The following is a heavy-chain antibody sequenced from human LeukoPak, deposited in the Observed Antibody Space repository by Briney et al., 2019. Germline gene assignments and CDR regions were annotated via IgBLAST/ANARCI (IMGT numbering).Heavy chain of an antibody. D-gene: IGHD5-24*01. V-gene: IGHV4-38-2*02. CDR2: IYYSGNT. CDR1: RYSISSGYF. J-gene: IGHJ4*02. CDR3: ARQVVGGRAGNIPALAHFDT. Sequence: SETLSLTCTVSRYSISSGYFWGWIRQPPGKGLEWIGSIYYSGNTHYNPSLKSRVTISVDTSKTPYSLKVTSVTAPDPAVHYCARQVVGGRAGNIPALAHFDTWGQGTLVTVS.